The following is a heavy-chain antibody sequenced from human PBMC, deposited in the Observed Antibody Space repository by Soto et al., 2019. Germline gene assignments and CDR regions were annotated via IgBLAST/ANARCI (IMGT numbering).Heavy chain of an antibody. CDR1: GFTFSRYF. V-gene: IGHV3-48*04. CDR3: ARESEDLTSNFDY. Sequence: PGGSLRLSCAASGFTFSRYFMAWVRQAPGKGLEWVSYISGSGSPIYYGDSMKGRFTISRDNAKNSLYLEMNSLRAEGTAVYYCARESEDLTSNFDYWGQGTLVTVSS. J-gene: IGHJ4*02. CDR2: ISGSGSPI.